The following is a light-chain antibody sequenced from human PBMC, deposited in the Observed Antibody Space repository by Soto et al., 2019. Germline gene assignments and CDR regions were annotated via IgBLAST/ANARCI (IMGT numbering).Light chain of an antibody. Sequence: QSVLTQPPSVSGAPGQRVTISCTRSSSNIGAGYDVHWYQQLPGTAPKLLIYGNSNRPSGVPDRFSDSKSGTSASLAITGIQAEDEADYYCQSYDSSLSGWVFGGGTKLTVL. J-gene: IGLJ3*02. CDR2: GNS. V-gene: IGLV1-40*01. CDR3: QSYDSSLSGWV. CDR1: SSNIGAGYD.